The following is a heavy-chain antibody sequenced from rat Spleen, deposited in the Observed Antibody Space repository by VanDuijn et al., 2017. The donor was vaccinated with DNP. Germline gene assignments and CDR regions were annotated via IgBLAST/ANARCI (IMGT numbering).Heavy chain of an antibody. J-gene: IGHJ4*01. CDR3: ASTLVNYGTYGYYAMDA. Sequence: VPLKESGPGLVQPSHTLSLTCTVAGFSLTGYNVHWVRQPPGKGLEWMGIIWTTGGTRYNSALKSRLTIIKDTSKSQVFLKMNSLQTEDTATYYCASTLVNYGTYGYYAMDAWGQGTSVTVSS. V-gene: IGHV2-41*01. D-gene: IGHD1-3*01. CDR1: GFSLTGYN. CDR2: IWTTGGT.